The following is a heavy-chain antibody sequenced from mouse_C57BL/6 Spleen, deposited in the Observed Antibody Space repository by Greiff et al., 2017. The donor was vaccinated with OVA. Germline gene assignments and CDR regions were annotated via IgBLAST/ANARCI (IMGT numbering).Heavy chain of an antibody. Sequence: QVQLKESGPGLVQPSQSLSITCTVSGFSLTSYGVHWVRQSPGKGLEWLGVIWRGGSTDYNAAFISRLSISKDKSKSQVFFKMNSLQADDTAIYYCARNGIYDGYYDYWGQGTTLTVSS. V-gene: IGHV2-2*01. D-gene: IGHD2-3*01. CDR2: IWRGGST. CDR3: ARNGIYDGYYDY. CDR1: GFSLTSYG. J-gene: IGHJ2*01.